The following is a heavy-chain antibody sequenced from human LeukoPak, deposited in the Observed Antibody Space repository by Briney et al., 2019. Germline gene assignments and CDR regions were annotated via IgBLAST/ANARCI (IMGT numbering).Heavy chain of an antibody. V-gene: IGHV3-48*01. CDR3: ARDRPGSMDV. J-gene: IGHJ6*02. Sequence: GGSLRLSCAASGFTFSSFGMNWVRQAPGKGLEWVSYISGSSSTIHYADSVKGRFTISRDNAKNSLYLQMNSLRAEDTAVYYCARDRPGSMDVWGQGTTVTVSS. CDR2: ISGSSSTI. D-gene: IGHD3-10*01. CDR1: GFTFSSFG.